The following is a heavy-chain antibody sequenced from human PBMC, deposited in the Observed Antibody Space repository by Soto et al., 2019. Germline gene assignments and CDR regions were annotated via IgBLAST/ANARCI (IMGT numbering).Heavy chain of an antibody. CDR1: GGSISSSSYY. J-gene: IGHJ5*02. Sequence: QLQLQESGPGLVKPSETLSLTCTVSGGSISSSSYYWGWIRQPPGKGLEWIGSIYYSGSTYYNPSLKSRVAISVATSKNQFSLKLSSVTAADTAVYYCARQDCSGGSCYPFDPWGQGTLVTVSS. V-gene: IGHV4-39*01. CDR3: ARQDCSGGSCYPFDP. D-gene: IGHD2-15*01. CDR2: IYYSGST.